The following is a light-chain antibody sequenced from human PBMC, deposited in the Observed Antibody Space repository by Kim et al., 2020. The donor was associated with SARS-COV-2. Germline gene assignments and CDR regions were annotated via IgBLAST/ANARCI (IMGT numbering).Light chain of an antibody. CDR3: QQYSSYSRT. CDR1: QNIGTW. V-gene: IGKV1-5*03. CDR2: KTS. Sequence: ASVGARVTITCRASQNIGTWLAWYQQKPGKAPKLLIYKTSTLETGVPSTFSGSGSGTEFTLTISCLQPDDFATYYCQQYSSYSRTFGQGTKVDIK. J-gene: IGKJ1*01.